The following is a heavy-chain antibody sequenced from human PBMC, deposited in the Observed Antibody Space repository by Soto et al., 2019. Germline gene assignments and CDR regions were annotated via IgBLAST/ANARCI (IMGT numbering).Heavy chain of an antibody. CDR2: ISSNSAYI. J-gene: IGHJ5*02. Sequence: PVGSLRLSCAASGFTFRSFTMNWVRQAPGQGLEWVSTISSNSAYIYYTDALRVRFTISRDNAKNSLHLQMNSLRAEDTAVYYCTRDAARDSSARGWFDPWGPGTLVTVSS. V-gene: IGHV3-21*01. CDR3: TRDAARDSSARGWFDP. D-gene: IGHD6-13*01. CDR1: GFTFRSFT.